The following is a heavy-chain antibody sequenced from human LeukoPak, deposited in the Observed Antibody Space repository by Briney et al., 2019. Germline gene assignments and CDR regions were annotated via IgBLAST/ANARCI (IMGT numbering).Heavy chain of an antibody. CDR1: GFTFSSYW. V-gene: IGHV3-74*03. D-gene: IGHD1-26*01. CDR2: IYSDGSSY. CDR3: ARGGGIYGLWDY. J-gene: IGHJ4*02. Sequence: GGALRLFCAASGFTFSSYWMHWVGQPPGRGLVGVSRIYSDGSSYTADSVKGRFTISRDNAKDTLYLQMNSLRVEDTAVYYCARGGGIYGLWDYWGQGTLVTVSS.